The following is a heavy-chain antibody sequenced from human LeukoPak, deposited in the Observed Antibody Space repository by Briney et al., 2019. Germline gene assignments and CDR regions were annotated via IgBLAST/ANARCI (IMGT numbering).Heavy chain of an antibody. CDR1: GFTFSSYA. Sequence: GRSLRLSCSASGFTFSSYAMHWVRQAPGKGLEYVSAISSNGGSTYYADSVKGRFTISRDNSKNTQYLQMSSLRAEDTAVYYCVKCGSGYYAHQTFDYWGQGTLVTVSS. D-gene: IGHD3-22*01. J-gene: IGHJ4*02. CDR3: VKCGSGYYAHQTFDY. V-gene: IGHV3-64D*09. CDR2: ISSNGGST.